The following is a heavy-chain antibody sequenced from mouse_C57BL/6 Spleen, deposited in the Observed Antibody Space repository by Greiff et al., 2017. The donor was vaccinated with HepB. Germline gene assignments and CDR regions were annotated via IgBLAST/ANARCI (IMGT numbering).Heavy chain of an antibody. V-gene: IGHV5-17*01. D-gene: IGHD1-1*01. Sequence: EVKLMESGGGLVKPGGSLKLSCAASGFTFSDYGMHWVRQAPEKGLEWVAYISSGSSTIYYADTVKGRFTISRDNAKNTLFLQMTSLRSEDTAMYYCATYYYGSSYVGFAYWGQGTLVTVSA. CDR2: ISSGSSTI. CDR1: GFTFSDYG. J-gene: IGHJ3*01. CDR3: ATYYYGSSYVGFAY.